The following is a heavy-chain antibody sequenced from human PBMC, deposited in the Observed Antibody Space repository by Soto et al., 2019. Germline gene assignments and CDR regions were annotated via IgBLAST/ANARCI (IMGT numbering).Heavy chain of an antibody. Sequence: TSETLSLTCTVSGGSISSSSYYWGWIRQPPGKGLEWIGSIYYSGSTYYNPSLKSRVTISVDTSKNQFSLKLSSVTAADTAVYYCARKEIVVVVAATGSWFDPWGQGTLVTVSS. CDR1: GGSISSSSYY. D-gene: IGHD2-15*01. CDR3: ARKEIVVVVAATGSWFDP. CDR2: IYYSGST. J-gene: IGHJ5*02. V-gene: IGHV4-39*01.